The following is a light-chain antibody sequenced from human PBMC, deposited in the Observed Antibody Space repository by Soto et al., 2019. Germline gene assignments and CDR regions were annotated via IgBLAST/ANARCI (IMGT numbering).Light chain of an antibody. CDR2: DAS. CDR1: QSISSW. Sequence: DIQMTQSPSTLSSSFGDRVTITCRASQSISSWLAWYQQKLGRAPRLLIYDASSLESGVPSRFSVSGYGTEFTLTISRLKTDDFAVYYCQQYNNWTWTFCQGTKVDIK. V-gene: IGKV1-5*01. J-gene: IGKJ1*01. CDR3: QQYNNWTWT.